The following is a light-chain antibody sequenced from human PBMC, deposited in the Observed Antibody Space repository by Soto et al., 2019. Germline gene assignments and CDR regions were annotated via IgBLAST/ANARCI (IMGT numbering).Light chain of an antibody. CDR1: QSIRSW. Sequence: IQITHLPSTVSASVGDRVTITCRASQSIRSWLAWYQQKPGRAPTLLIYKASSLQRGVPSRFSGSGSETEFTLTISSLQPEDFATYYCHQYFANSRTFGQGTKVDIK. CDR2: KAS. J-gene: IGKJ1*01. V-gene: IGKV1-5*03. CDR3: HQYFANSRT.